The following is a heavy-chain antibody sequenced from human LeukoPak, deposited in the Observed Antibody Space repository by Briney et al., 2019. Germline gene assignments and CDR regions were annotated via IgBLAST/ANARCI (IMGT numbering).Heavy chain of an antibody. V-gene: IGHV3-30*02. D-gene: IGHD2-15*01. CDR1: GFTFSSYG. CDR3: AKASAEAVAATPAWFDP. J-gene: IGHJ5*02. CDR2: IRYDGSNK. Sequence: GGSLRLSCATSGFTFSSYGMHWVRQAPGKGLEWVAVIRYDGSNKYYADSVKGRFTISRDNSKNTLYLQMNSLRAEATAVYYCAKASAEAVAATPAWFDPWGQGTLVTVSS.